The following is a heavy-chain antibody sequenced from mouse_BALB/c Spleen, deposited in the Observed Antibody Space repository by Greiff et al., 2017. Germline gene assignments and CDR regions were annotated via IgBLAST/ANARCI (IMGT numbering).Heavy chain of an antibody. Sequence: EVKLVESGGGLVKPGGSLKLSCAASGFTFSSYAMSWVRQTPEKRLEWVASISSGGSTYYPDSVKGRFTISRDNARNILYLQMSSLRSEDPAMYYCARAGDRFSDYFDYWGQGTTLTVSS. CDR1: GFTFSSYA. V-gene: IGHV5-6-5*01. CDR2: ISSGGST. D-gene: IGHD2-14*01. J-gene: IGHJ2*01. CDR3: ARAGDRFSDYFDY.